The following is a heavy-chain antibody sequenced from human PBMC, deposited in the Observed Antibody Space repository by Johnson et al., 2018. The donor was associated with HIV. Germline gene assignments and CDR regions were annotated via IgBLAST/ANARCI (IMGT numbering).Heavy chain of an antibody. CDR1: GFTFSDYY. J-gene: IGHJ3*02. Sequence: QEQLVESGGGLVKPGGSLRLSCAASGFTFSDYYMTWIRQAPGKGLEWLSFISSSGDIIRYADSVKGRFTISRDNAKNSLNLQMNSLRAEDTAVYYCARYEAVAPGSAFDIWGQGTMVTVSS. D-gene: IGHD6-19*01. CDR3: ARYEAVAPGSAFDI. V-gene: IGHV3-11*04. CDR2: ISSSGDII.